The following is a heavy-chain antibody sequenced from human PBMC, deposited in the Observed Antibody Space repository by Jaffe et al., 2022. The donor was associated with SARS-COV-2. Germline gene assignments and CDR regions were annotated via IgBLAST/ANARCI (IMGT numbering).Heavy chain of an antibody. J-gene: IGHJ4*02. D-gene: IGHD1-1*01. V-gene: IGHV4-39*01. CDR3: ARRGERSYFDY. Sequence: HLQLQESGPGLVKPSETLSLTCTVSGGIISSRSYFWGWIRQPPGKGLEWIGSINYIGSTYYSPSLKSRVTISVDTSKNQFSLKLSSVTAADTAVYYCARRGERSYFDYWGQGTLVTVSS. CDR1: GGIISSRSYF. CDR2: INYIGST.